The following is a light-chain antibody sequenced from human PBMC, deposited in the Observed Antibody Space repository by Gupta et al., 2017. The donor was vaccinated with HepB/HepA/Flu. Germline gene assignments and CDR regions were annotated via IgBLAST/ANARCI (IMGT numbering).Light chain of an antibody. J-gene: IGKJ4*01. Sequence: EIVMTQSPDTLSVSPGERATRSCRASQRISSNLDWYQKKPGQAPRLLMYGASTRANGIPDRFSGSGSGTEFTLTSSRRQSEDFAVYYGQQDNTSITFDRGTKVEIK. CDR2: GAS. CDR1: QRISSN. V-gene: IGKV3-15*01. CDR3: QQDNTSIT.